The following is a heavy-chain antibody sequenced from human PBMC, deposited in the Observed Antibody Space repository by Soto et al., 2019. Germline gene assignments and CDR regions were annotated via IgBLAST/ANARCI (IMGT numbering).Heavy chain of an antibody. CDR3: ATARYCTIGVCATGMSSSSWYTDY. Sequence: GGSLRLSCAASGFTFSNYAMSWVRQAPGKGLEWVSAISGSGGSTYYAYSVKGRFTISRDNVKITLYLQMNSLRAEDTAVYYCATARYCTIGVCATGMSSSSWYTDYWGQGTLVTVSS. V-gene: IGHV3-23*01. J-gene: IGHJ4*02. CDR2: ISGSGGST. D-gene: IGHD2-8*01. CDR1: GFTFSNYA.